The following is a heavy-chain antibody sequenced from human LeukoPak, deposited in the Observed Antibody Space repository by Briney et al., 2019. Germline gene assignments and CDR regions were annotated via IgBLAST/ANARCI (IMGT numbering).Heavy chain of an antibody. CDR2: ISGSGGST. CDR3: AKETSGSSWYEEAEYFQH. CDR1: GFTFSSYA. D-gene: IGHD6-13*01. J-gene: IGHJ1*01. Sequence: GGSLRLSCAASGFTFSSYAMSWVRQAPGKGLEWVSAISGSGGSTYYADSVKGRFTISRDNSKNTLYLQMNSLRAEDTAVYYCAKETSGSSWYEEAEYFQHWGQGTLVTVSS. V-gene: IGHV3-23*01.